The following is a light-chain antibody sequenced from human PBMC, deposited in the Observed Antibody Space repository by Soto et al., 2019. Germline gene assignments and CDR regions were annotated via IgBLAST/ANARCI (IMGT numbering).Light chain of an antibody. CDR3: QQYDDLPLT. Sequence: DIQMTQSPPSLSASGGDRVTITCQASQDISNHLNWYKQKPGKAPKLLIYDASDLETGVPSRFSGSGSGTHLTFIISSLKPEDSATYDGQQYDDLPLTFGGGTRVEIK. CDR2: DAS. CDR1: QDISNH. V-gene: IGKV1-33*01. J-gene: IGKJ4*01.